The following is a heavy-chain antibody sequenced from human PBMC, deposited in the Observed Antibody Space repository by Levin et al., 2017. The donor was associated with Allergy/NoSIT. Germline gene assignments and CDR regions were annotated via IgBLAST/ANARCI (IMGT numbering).Heavy chain of an antibody. V-gene: IGHV4-59*01. CDR2: IYYSGST. J-gene: IGHJ6*03. CDR1: GGSISSYY. Sequence: PSETLYLTCTVSGGSISSYYWSWIRQPPGKGLEWIGYIYYSGSTNYNPSLKSRVTISVDTSKNQFSLKLSSVTAADTAVYYCARLKLTTGDGWYYYYYYMDVWGKGTTVTVSS. D-gene: IGHD4-17*01. CDR3: ARLKLTTGDGWYYYYYYMDV.